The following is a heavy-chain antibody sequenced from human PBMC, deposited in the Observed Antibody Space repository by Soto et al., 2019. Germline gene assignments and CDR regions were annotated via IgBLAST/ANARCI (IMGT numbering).Heavy chain of an antibody. J-gene: IGHJ4*02. Sequence: SLRLSCAGSGFTFSDYYMTWIRQAPGKGLEWVSYINTLSSAIYYADSVKGRFTISRDNAKNSLYLQMNSLRAEDTAVYYCARRLQWQLRPLDSWGRGTLVTFSS. V-gene: IGHV3-11*01. CDR2: INTLSSAI. CDR1: GFTFSDYY. CDR3: ARRLQWQLRPLDS. D-gene: IGHD6-19*01.